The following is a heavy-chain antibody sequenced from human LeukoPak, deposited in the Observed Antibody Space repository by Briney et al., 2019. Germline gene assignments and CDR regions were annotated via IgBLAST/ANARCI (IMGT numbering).Heavy chain of an antibody. CDR1: GGSFSGYY. Sequence: SETLSLTCAVYGGSFSGYYWSWIRQPPGKGLEWIGEINHSGSTNYDPSLKSRVTISVDTSKNQFSLKLSSVTAADTAVYYCARGLQLMITFGGVIPPPNWGQGTLVTVSS. J-gene: IGHJ4*02. CDR3: ARGLQLMITFGGVIPPPN. D-gene: IGHD3-16*02. V-gene: IGHV4-34*01. CDR2: INHSGST.